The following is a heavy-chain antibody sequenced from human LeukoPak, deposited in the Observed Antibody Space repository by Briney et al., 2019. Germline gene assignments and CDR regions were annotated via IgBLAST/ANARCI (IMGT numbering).Heavy chain of an antibody. V-gene: IGHV1-8*01. Sequence: GASVKVSCKASGYTFTSYVINWVRQATGQGLEWMGWMNPNSSNTGYAQKFQGRVTMPRNTSISTAYMELSSLRSEDTAVYYCAKGVRWLLGDYYYYMDVWGKGTTVTVSS. CDR3: AKGVRWLLGDYYYYMDV. J-gene: IGHJ6*03. CDR2: MNPNSSNT. CDR1: GYTFTSYV. D-gene: IGHD5-12*01.